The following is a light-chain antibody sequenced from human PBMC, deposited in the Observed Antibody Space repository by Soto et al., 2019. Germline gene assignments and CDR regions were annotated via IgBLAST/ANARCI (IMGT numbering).Light chain of an antibody. Sequence: EIVLTQSPGTLSLSPGETATLSCRASQTVGTNFLAWYQQKPGQAPRLLMFGTSNRATDIPDRFGGSGSGTDFTPTISRLEHEDVAGYYCQHYSRTLPWTFGQGTKVEIK. CDR2: GTS. CDR3: QHYSRTLPWT. CDR1: QTVGTNF. V-gene: IGKV3-20*01. J-gene: IGKJ1*01.